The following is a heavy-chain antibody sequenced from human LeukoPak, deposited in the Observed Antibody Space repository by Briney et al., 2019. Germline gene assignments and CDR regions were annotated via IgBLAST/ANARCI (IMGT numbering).Heavy chain of an antibody. Sequence: SETLSLTCTVSGGSISSSFNYWAWIRQPPGKGLEWIGSIYESGSAYYNPSLKSRITMSVDTSENQFSLKLSSVTAADTAVYYCARETPPNDAFDIWGQGTMVTVSS. V-gene: IGHV4-39*07. CDR3: ARETPPNDAFDI. CDR1: GGSISSSFNY. J-gene: IGHJ3*02. CDR2: IYESGSA.